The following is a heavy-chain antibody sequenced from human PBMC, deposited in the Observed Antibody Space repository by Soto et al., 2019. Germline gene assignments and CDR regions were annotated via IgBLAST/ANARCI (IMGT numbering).Heavy chain of an antibody. CDR3: AKGRLRPAPSGGGSSKVASYAFDI. Sequence: GGSLRLSCAASGFTFSSYAMSWVRQAPGKGLEWVSAISGSGGSTYYADSVKGRFTISRDNSKNTLYLKMNSLGAEDTAVYYCAKGRLRPAPSGGGSSKVASYAFDIWGQGTMVTVSS. J-gene: IGHJ3*02. CDR1: GFTFSSYA. V-gene: IGHV3-23*01. CDR2: ISGSGGST. D-gene: IGHD1-26*01.